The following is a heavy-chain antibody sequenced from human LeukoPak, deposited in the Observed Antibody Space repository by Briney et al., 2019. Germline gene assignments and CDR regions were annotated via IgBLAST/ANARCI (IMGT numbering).Heavy chain of an antibody. J-gene: IGHJ4*02. Sequence: NPSETLSLTCAVYGGSFSAYYWSWIRQPPGKGLEWIGEINHSGSTNYNPSLKSRVTISVDTSENQFSLKLSSVTAADTAVYYCAREWHHVFDYWGQGNLVTVSS. CDR2: INHSGST. CDR3: AREWHHVFDY. D-gene: IGHD5-12*01. V-gene: IGHV4-34*01. CDR1: GGSFSAYY.